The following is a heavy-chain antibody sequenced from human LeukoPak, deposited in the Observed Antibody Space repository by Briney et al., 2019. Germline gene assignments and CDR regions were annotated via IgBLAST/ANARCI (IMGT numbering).Heavy chain of an antibody. CDR3: ARAFENTTVVTFYFDY. D-gene: IGHD3-22*01. CDR2: ISNDGSVE. Sequence: GGSLRLSCAASGFTFSNYAIHWVRQAPGKGLEWVAVISNDGSVEYHADSVEGRVTISRDNSKNTVSRQMSSLRAEDTAIYYCARAFENTTVVTFYFDYWGQGALVTVSS. J-gene: IGHJ4*02. V-gene: IGHV3-30*04. CDR1: GFTFSNYA.